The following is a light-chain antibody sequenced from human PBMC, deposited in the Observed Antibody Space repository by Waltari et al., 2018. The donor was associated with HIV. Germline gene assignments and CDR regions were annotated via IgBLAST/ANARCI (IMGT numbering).Light chain of an antibody. CDR1: QNINTW. CDR3: QQYSTSSPWT. Sequence: DIQMPQSPSTLSTSLGDTIPITCRASQNINTWLAWYQQKPGRAPTLLIYKASSLEKGVPSRFSGSGSGTEFTLTISGLQPDDFATYYCQQYSTSSPWTFGQGTKVDI. V-gene: IGKV1-5*03. J-gene: IGKJ1*01. CDR2: KAS.